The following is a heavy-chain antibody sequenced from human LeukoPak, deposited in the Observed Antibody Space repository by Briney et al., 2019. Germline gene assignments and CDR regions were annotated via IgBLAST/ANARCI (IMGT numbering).Heavy chain of an antibody. J-gene: IGHJ4*02. V-gene: IGHV4-4*07. CDR1: GGSISSYY. CDR2: IYTSGST. D-gene: IGHD6-19*01. Sequence: SETLSLTCTVPGGSISSYYWSWIRQPAGKGLEWIGRIYTSGSTNYNPSLKSRVTMSVDTSKNQFSLKLSSVTAADTAVYYCASGYSSGWPDYWGQGTLVTVSS. CDR3: ASGYSSGWPDY.